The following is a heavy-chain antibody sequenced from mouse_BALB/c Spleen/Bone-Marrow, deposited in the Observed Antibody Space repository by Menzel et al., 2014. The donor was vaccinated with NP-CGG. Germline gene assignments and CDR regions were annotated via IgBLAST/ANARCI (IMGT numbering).Heavy chain of an antibody. Sequence: DVKLQESGTVLARPGASVKMSCKASGYTFTSYWMHWVKQRPGQGLEWIGAIYPGNSDTSYNQKFKGKAKLTAVTSTSTAYMELSSLTNEDSAVYYCTRVITTGSAWFAYWGQGTLVTVSA. CDR2: IYPGNSDT. D-gene: IGHD2-4*01. CDR1: GYTFTSYW. CDR3: TRVITTGSAWFAY. V-gene: IGHV1-5*01. J-gene: IGHJ3*01.